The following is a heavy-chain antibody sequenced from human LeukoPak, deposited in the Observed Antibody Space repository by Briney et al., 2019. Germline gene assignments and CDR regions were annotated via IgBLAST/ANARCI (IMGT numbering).Heavy chain of an antibody. CDR2: INPSGGST. D-gene: IGHD3-3*01. CDR1: GYTFTSYY. Sequence: GASVKVSCKASGYTFTSYYMHWVRQAPGQGLEWMGIINPSGGSTSYAQKFQGRVTMTRDTSTSRVYMELSSLRSEDTAVYYCARDLGADFWSGYYNYFGYWGQGTLVTVSS. CDR3: ARDLGADFWSGYYNYFGY. V-gene: IGHV1-46*01. J-gene: IGHJ4*02.